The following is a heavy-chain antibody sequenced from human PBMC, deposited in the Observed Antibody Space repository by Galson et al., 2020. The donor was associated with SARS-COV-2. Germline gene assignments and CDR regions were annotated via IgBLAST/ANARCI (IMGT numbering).Heavy chain of an antibody. V-gene: IGHV3-15*01. D-gene: IGHD1-26*01. CDR1: GFTFTNAW. J-gene: IGHJ4*02. CDR3: TTGGGSFSFDY. CDR2: IKSTPDGGTT. Sequence: GGSLRLSCAASGFTFTNAWISWVRQAPGKGLEWVGRIKSTPDGGTTDYAAHLTGRLTISSDDSTNTVYLQMNSLKTEDTAVYHCTTGGGSFSFDYWGQGTLVSVSS.